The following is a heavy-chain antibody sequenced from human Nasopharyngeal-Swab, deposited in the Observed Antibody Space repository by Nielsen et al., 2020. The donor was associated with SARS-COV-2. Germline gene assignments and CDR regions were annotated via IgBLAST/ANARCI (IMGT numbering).Heavy chain of an antibody. V-gene: IGHV1-69*13. CDR1: GGTFSSYA. Sequence: SVKVSCQASGGTFSSYAISWVRQAPGQGLEWMGGIIPIFGTANYAQKFQGRVTITADESTSTAYMELSSLRSEDTAVYYCARAGSSYYDILTGVYYFDYWGQGTLVTVSS. CDR2: IIPIFGTA. CDR3: ARAGSSYYDILTGVYYFDY. J-gene: IGHJ4*02. D-gene: IGHD3-9*01.